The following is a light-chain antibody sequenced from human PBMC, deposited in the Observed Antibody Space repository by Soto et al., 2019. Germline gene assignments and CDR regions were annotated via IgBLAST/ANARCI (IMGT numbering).Light chain of an antibody. CDR2: AAS. V-gene: IGKV1-39*01. CDR1: QSISTY. CDR3: QQSFTTRPT. Sequence: DIQMTQSPSSLSASVGDRVTITCRASQSISTYLNWYQQKPGKAPNLLIIAASSLQSGVPSRFSGSGSVTDFTLTISGLQPDDFASYYCQQSFTTRPTFGGGTKVEIK. J-gene: IGKJ4*01.